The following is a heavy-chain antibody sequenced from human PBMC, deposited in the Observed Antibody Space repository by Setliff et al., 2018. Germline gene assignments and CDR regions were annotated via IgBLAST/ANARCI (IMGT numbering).Heavy chain of an antibody. CDR1: GYIFSEFY. D-gene: IGHD5-12*01. J-gene: IGHJ3*02. CDR2: IDSSTGGT. V-gene: IGHV1-2*06. Sequence: ASVKVSCKASGYIFSEFYLNWVRQAPGQGLEWMGRIDSSTGGTESAQKFQGRVTMTRDTSLTTAYLELSSLTSDDTAVYYCAGNVASSVADPFEIWGPGTLVTVSS. CDR3: AGNVASSVADPFEI.